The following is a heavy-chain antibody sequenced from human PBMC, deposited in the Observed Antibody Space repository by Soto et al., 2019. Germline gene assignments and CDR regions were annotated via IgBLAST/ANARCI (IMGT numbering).Heavy chain of an antibody. J-gene: IGHJ3*02. D-gene: IGHD2-15*01. CDR2: IAYSGGT. CDR1: GGSISSYY. V-gene: IGHV4-59*08. Sequence: PSETVSLTCTVSGGSISSYYWSWLRQPPGKGLEWIGYIAYSGGTSYYPCLNSGVIVSVDTTMNLFSLKVGSVAAGDTAGYYCASTPGAGYCSGGSCFKHGLVFDIWGQGTMVTVSS. CDR3: ASTPGAGYCSGGSCFKHGLVFDI.